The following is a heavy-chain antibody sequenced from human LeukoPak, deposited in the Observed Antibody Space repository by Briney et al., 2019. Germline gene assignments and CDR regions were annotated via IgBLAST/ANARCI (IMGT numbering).Heavy chain of an antibody. V-gene: IGHV1-69*05. CDR3: AVADGSGSLRFQH. CDR2: IIPIFGTA. J-gene: IGHJ1*01. D-gene: IGHD3-10*01. Sequence: SVKVSCKASGGTFSSYAISWVRQAPGQGLEWMGRIIPIFGTANYAQKFQGRVTITTDESTSTAYMELSSLRSEDTAVYYCAVADGSGSLRFQHWGQGTLVTVSS. CDR1: GGTFSSYA.